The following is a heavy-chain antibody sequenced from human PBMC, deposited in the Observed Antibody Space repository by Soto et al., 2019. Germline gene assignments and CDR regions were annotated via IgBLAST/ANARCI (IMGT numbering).Heavy chain of an antibody. D-gene: IGHD3-9*01. J-gene: IGHJ4*02. CDR3: AHSPAYDISTGYYPFDY. V-gene: IGHV2-5*02. Sequence: SGPTLVNPTQTLTLTCTFSGFSLSTSGVGVAWIRQPPGKALEWLALIYWDDGKRYSPSLKTRLNITKDTSKNQVVLTLTNVDPVDTATYYCAHSPAYDISTGYYPFDYWGQGSLVTVSS. CDR1: GFSLSTSGVG. CDR2: IYWDDGK.